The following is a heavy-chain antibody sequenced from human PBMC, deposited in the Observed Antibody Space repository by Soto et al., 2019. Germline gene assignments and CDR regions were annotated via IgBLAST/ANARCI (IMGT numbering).Heavy chain of an antibody. Sequence: ASVKVSCKASGYTFTSYDINWVRQATGQGLGWMGWMNPNSGNTGYAQKFQGRVTMTRNTSISTAYMELSSLRSEDTAVYYCARGPNYYDFWSGYYSGGAYYYYGMDVWGQGTTVTVSS. CDR2: MNPNSGNT. CDR1: GYTFTSYD. J-gene: IGHJ6*02. CDR3: ARGPNYYDFWSGYYSGGAYYYYGMDV. D-gene: IGHD3-3*01. V-gene: IGHV1-8*01.